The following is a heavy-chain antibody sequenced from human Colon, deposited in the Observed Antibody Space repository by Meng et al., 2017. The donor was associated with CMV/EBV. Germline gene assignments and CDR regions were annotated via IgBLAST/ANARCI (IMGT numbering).Heavy chain of an antibody. CDR2: VPSDGNTH. CDR1: AFTFSTYG. CDR3: AKISRLTTVIPDAFDI. J-gene: IGHJ3*02. Sequence: GESLKISCAESAFTFSTYGIHWVRQAPGKGLEWVAFVPSDGNTHYYADSVKGRFTISRDNSKNTLYLQMNSLRAEDTAVYYCAKISRLTTVIPDAFDIWGQGTMVTVSS. V-gene: IGHV3-30*02. D-gene: IGHD4-17*01.